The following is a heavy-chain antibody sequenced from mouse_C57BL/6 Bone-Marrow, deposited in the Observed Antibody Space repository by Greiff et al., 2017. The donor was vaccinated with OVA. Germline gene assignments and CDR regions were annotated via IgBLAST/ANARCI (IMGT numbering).Heavy chain of an antibody. CDR3: AIPDGYYPMDY. V-gene: IGHV1-82*01. CDR2: IYPGDGDT. J-gene: IGHJ4*01. CDR1: GYAFSSSW. Sequence: VQLQQPGAELVKPGASVKLSCKASGYAFSSSWMNWVKQRPGKGLEWIGRIYPGDGDTNYNGKFKGKATLTADKSSSTAYMQLSSLTSEDSAVYYCAIPDGYYPMDYWGQGTSVTVSS. D-gene: IGHD2-3*01.